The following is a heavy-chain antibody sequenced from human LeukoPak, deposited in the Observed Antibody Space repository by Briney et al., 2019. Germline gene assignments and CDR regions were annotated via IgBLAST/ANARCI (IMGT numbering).Heavy chain of an antibody. V-gene: IGHV1-8*01. J-gene: IGHJ4*02. CDR1: GYPFTSYD. CDR3: ARYDDY. Sequence: GASVTVSCTTSGYPFTSYDINWVRQATGQGLEWMGWMNPNSGDTGYAQKFQGRVTMTRNTSISTAYMELSSLRFEDTAVYYCARYDDYWGQGTLVTVSS. D-gene: IGHD3-16*01. CDR2: MNPNSGDT.